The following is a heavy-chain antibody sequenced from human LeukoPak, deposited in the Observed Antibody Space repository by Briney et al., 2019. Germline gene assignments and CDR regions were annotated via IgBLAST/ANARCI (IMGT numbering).Heavy chain of an antibody. CDR2: ISSSGSTI. V-gene: IGHV3-48*01. Sequence: PGGSLRLSCAASGFTFSSYWMSWVRQAPGKGLEWVSYISSSGSTIYYADSVKGRFTISRDNSKNTLYLQMNSLRAEDTAVYYCAKVTYYDSPYSPFFDYWGQGTLVTVSS. D-gene: IGHD3-22*01. J-gene: IGHJ4*02. CDR1: GFTFSSYW. CDR3: AKVTYYDSPYSPFFDY.